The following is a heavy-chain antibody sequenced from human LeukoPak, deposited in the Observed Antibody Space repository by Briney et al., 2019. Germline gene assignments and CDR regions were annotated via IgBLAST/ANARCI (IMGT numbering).Heavy chain of an antibody. J-gene: IGHJ5*02. V-gene: IGHV3-23*01. CDR2: ISGSSGLT. CDR1: GFTFNNYA. Sequence: GGSLRLSCAASGFTFNNYAMSWVRQAPGRGLEWVSAISGSSGLTYYADSVKGRFTISRDNSKNTLYLQMNSLRTEDTAVYYCARRGIAAAGSVDPWGQGTLVTVSS. CDR3: ARRGIAAAGSVDP. D-gene: IGHD6-13*01.